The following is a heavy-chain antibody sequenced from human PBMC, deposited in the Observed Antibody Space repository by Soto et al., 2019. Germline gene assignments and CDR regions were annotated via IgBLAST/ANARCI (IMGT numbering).Heavy chain of an antibody. CDR1: GGSITNTDYY. CDR3: AXDGPYYYGMDV. J-gene: IGHJ6*02. Sequence: SETLSLTCTVSGGSITNTDYYWNWIRQSPGKGLEWIGSIDYSGSTHYNPSLKSRVIISADTSKNLFSLKLRSVTAADTALYFCAXDGPYYYGMDVWGQGTTVTVSS. CDR2: IDYSGST. V-gene: IGHV4-30-4*01.